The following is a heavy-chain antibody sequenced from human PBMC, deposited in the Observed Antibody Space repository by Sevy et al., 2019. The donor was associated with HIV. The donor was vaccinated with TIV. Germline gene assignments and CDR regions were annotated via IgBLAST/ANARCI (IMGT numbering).Heavy chain of an antibody. Sequence: GGSLRLSCAASGLNVSDYFMSWIRQAPGKRPEWVSYISSSGTIIYYADSVKGRFTISRDNAKNSLYLQMNSLRAEDKAIYYCARDLASGSFFSLYFDYWGQGTLVTVSS. D-gene: IGHD3-10*01. J-gene: IGHJ4*02. CDR3: ARDLASGSFFSLYFDY. CDR1: GLNVSDYF. CDR2: ISSSGTII. V-gene: IGHV3-11*01.